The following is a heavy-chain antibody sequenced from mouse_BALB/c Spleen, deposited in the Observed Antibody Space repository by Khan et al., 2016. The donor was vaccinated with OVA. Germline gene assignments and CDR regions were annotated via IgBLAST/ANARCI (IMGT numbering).Heavy chain of an antibody. CDR1: GYSFTSYY. D-gene: IGHD2-2*01. J-gene: IGHJ3*01. Sequence: VRLQQSGPELMKPGASVKISCKASGYSFTSYYIHWVKQSHGKSLEWIGYIDPFNGGTSYNPKFKGKATLTVEKSSSTAYMHLSSLTSDDSAVYYCARHGYVAWFAYWGQGTLVTVSA. V-gene: IGHV1S135*01. CDR3: ARHGYVAWFAY. CDR2: IDPFNGGT.